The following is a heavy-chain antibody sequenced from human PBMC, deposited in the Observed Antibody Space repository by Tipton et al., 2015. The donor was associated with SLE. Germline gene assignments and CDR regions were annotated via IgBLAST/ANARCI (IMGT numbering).Heavy chain of an antibody. V-gene: IGHV4-34*01. CDR2: INHSGST. CDR1: GGSFSGYY. CDR3: ARDSGRRIYGDYGEGWFDP. D-gene: IGHD4-17*01. Sequence: LRLSCAVYGGSFSGYYWSWIRQPPGKGLEWIGEINHSGSTNYNPSLKSRVTISVDTSKNQFSLKLSSVTAADTAVYYCARDSGRRIYGDYGEGWFDPWGQGTLVTVSS. J-gene: IGHJ5*02.